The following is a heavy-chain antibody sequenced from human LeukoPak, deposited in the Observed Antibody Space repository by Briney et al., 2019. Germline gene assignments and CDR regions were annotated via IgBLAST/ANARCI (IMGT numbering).Heavy chain of an antibody. CDR3: AMKKAGSYWYFDL. V-gene: IGHV3-7*03. Sequence: GGSLRLSCAASGFTFSSYWMSWVRQAPGKGLEWVATIRQDGSQKYYVDSVKGRFTISRDNAKNSLYLQMNSLRAEDTAVYYCAMKKAGSYWYFDLWGRGTLVTVSS. J-gene: IGHJ2*01. D-gene: IGHD2-15*01. CDR2: IRQDGSQK. CDR1: GFTFSSYW.